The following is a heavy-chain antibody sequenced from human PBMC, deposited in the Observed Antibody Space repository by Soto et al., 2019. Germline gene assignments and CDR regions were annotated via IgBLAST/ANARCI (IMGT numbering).Heavy chain of an antibody. CDR2: IIPIFDTA. V-gene: IGHV1-69*01. CDR1: GGTFSSYA. Sequence: QVQLVQSGAEVKKPGSSVKVSCKASGGTFSSYAISWVRQAPGQGLEWMGGIIPIFDTANYAQKFQGRVTITADESTSTAYMELSSLRSEETAVYYCAREGDPRIGWFDPWGQGTLVTVSS. D-gene: IGHD2-21*02. CDR3: AREGDPRIGWFDP. J-gene: IGHJ5*02.